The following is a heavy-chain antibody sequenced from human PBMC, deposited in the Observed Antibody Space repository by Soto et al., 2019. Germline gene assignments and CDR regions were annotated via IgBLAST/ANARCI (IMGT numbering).Heavy chain of an antibody. CDR3: ARWSGVGVAGMDV. D-gene: IGHD3-10*01. V-gene: IGHV4-30-4*01. Sequence: QVQLQESGPRLVKPSQTLSLTCTVSGDSINSGDYYWSWIRQPPGKGPEWIGYIYYSGIIDYSPSLKSRTAISMDTSKNQFSLKLNSATAADTAVYFCARWSGVGVAGMDVWGRGTTVTVSS. J-gene: IGHJ6*02. CDR2: IYYSGII. CDR1: GDSINSGDYY.